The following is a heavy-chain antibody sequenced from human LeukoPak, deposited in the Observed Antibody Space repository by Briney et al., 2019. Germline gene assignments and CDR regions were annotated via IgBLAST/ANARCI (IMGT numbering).Heavy chain of an antibody. V-gene: IGHV3-48*04. CDR2: ISSSGSTI. J-gene: IGHJ3*02. CDR1: GFTFSSYS. D-gene: IGHD3-22*01. CDR3: ARDRVITMIVVGDAFDI. Sequence: GGSLRLSCAASGFTFSSYSMNWVRQAPGKGLEWVSYISSSGSTIYYADSVKGRFTISRDNAKNSLYLQMNSLRAEDTAVYYCARDRVITMIVVGDAFDIWGQGTMVTVSS.